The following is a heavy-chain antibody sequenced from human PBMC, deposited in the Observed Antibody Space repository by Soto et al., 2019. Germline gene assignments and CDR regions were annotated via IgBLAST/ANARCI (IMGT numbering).Heavy chain of an antibody. CDR2: IIPIFGTA. V-gene: IGHV1-69*13. CDR3: ARVVPKNHAYYDSSGYYYYGMDV. CDR1: GGTFSSYA. Sequence: SVKVSCKASGGTFSSYAISWVRQAPGQGLEWMGGIIPIFGTANYAQKFQGRVTITADESTSTAYMELSSLRSEDTAVYYCARVVPKNHAYYDSSGYYYYGMDVWGQGTTVPVYS. J-gene: IGHJ6*02. D-gene: IGHD3-22*01.